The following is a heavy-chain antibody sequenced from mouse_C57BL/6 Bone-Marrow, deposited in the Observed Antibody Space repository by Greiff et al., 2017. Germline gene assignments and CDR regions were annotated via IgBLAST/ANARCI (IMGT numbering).Heavy chain of an antibody. J-gene: IGHJ4*01. Sequence: QVQLQQPGAELVKPGASVKLSCKASGYTFTSYWMHWVKQRPGQGLEWIGMIHPNSGSTNYNEKFKSKATLTVDKSSSTAYMQLSSLTSEDSAVYYCASFITTVVPYAMDYWGQGTSVTVSS. CDR3: ASFITTVVPYAMDY. CDR2: IHPNSGST. D-gene: IGHD1-1*01. CDR1: GYTFTSYW. V-gene: IGHV1-64*01.